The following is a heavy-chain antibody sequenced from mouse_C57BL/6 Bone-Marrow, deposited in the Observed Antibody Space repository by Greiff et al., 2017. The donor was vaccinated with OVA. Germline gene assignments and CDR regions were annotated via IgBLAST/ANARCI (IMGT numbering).Heavy chain of an antibody. CDR2: IYPRSGNT. CDR1: GYTFTSYG. Sequence: QVQLQQSGAELARPGASVKLSCKASGYTFTSYGISWVKQRTGQGLEWIGEIYPRSGNTYYNEKFKGKATLTADKSSSTAYMELRSLTSEDSAVYFCAREGGWLLAYWGQGTLVTVSA. D-gene: IGHD2-3*01. CDR3: AREGGWLLAY. V-gene: IGHV1-81*01. J-gene: IGHJ3*01.